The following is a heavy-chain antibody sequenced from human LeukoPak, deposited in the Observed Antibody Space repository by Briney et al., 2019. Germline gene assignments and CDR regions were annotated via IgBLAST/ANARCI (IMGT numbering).Heavy chain of an antibody. CDR2: INPDSGGS. J-gene: IGHJ4*02. V-gene: IGHV1-2*02. CDR1: GYTFSAFY. CDR3: ARDMTGGIWARATSFDH. D-gene: IGHD1-14*01. Sequence: ASVKVSCKTSGYTFSAFYMHWVRQAPGQGPEWMGWINPDSGGSEYGQKFQGRVTFTSDTSSTTIYMEVRSLKSDDTAVYYCARDMTGGIWARATSFDHWGQGTLVTVSS.